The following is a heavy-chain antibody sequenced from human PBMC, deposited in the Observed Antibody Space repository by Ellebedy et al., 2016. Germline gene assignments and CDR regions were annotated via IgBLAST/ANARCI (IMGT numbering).Heavy chain of an antibody. CDR1: GFTLSSYA. Sequence: GGSLRLSCAASGFTLSSYAMHCVRQAPGKGLEWVAIVSYDGNDNYYAYSVRGRFTISRDNSKNTVSLQMNSLRAEDTALYYCARRATVSYYALDVWGQGTTLTVSS. CDR2: VSYDGNDN. J-gene: IGHJ6*02. V-gene: IGHV3-30-3*01. CDR3: ARRATVSYYALDV. D-gene: IGHD4-11*01.